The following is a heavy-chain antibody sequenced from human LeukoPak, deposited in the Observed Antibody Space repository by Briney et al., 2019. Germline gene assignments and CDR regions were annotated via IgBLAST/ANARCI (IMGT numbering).Heavy chain of an antibody. D-gene: IGHD3-10*01. Sequence: GGSLRLSCAASGFSFSSHGMSWVRQAPWKGPEWVSSISSGSDYTFYADSVKGRFTISRDNSKNTLYLQMNSLRRGDTAIYHCAKIGVIGNWYYDVWGRGTLVTVSS. J-gene: IGHJ2*01. V-gene: IGHV3-23*01. CDR3: AKIGVIGNWYYDV. CDR1: GFSFSSHG. CDR2: ISSGSDYT.